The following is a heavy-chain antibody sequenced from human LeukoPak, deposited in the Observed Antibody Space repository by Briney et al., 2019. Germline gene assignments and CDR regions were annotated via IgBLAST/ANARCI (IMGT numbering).Heavy chain of an antibody. V-gene: IGHV1-18*01. D-gene: IGHD3-22*01. J-gene: IGHJ4*02. CDR2: ISGYNDNT. Sequence: ASVKVSCKASGYSFGNYGISWVRQAPGQGLEWIGWISGYNDNTNYVQKFQGRVTMTTDASTNTVYMDLRSLRSDDTAVYYCARTGRFYYDGSVYPLQYWGQGTLVTVSS. CDR1: GYSFGNYG. CDR3: ARTGRFYYDGSVYPLQY.